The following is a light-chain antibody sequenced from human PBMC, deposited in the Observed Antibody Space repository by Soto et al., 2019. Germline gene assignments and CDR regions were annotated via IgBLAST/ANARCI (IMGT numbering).Light chain of an antibody. J-gene: IGKJ1*01. CDR1: QSVSSN. V-gene: IGKV3-20*01. Sequence: IVLTQSPATLSLSPGERATLSCRASQSVSSNLAWYQQKPGQAPRLLIYGASSRATGIPDRFSGSGSGTDFTLTISRLEPEDFAVYYCQQYGSSWTFGQGTKVDIK. CDR3: QQYGSSWT. CDR2: GAS.